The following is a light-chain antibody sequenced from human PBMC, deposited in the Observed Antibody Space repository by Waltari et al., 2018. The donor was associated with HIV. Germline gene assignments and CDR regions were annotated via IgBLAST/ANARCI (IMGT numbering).Light chain of an antibody. V-gene: IGLV4-69*02. CDR1: GGHRTSATNSA. Sequence: QFLLTQPPSASASLGASVRLTCTLTGGHRTSATNSAIAWSQHQPQKGPRFLMILYSDGSHSQGDGPPDRFSASSSGTDHYLTISGLRAEDEADYYCQTWGTGIALFGGGTKLTVL. CDR2: LYSDGSH. J-gene: IGLJ3*02. CDR3: QTWGTGIAL.